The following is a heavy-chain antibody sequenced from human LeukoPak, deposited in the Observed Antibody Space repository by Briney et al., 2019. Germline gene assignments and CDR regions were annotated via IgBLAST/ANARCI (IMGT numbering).Heavy chain of an antibody. J-gene: IGHJ4*02. CDR2: IRRKADGGTT. V-gene: IGHV3-49*04. CDR3: AREPDC. Sequence: GGSLRLSCTVSGFTFGDFPMSWVRQAPGKGLEWVGFIRRKADGGTTEYAASVKGRFTISRDDSKSIAYLQMNSLKTEDTAVYYCAREPDCWGQGTLVTVSS. CDR1: GFTFGDFP.